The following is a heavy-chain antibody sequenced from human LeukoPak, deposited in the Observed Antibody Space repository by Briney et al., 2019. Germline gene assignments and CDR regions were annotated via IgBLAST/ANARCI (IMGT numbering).Heavy chain of an antibody. CDR3: ARGNDFGMYYYYMDV. CDR1: GGSISNYY. J-gene: IGHJ6*03. D-gene: IGHD3-3*01. Sequence: SETLSLTCTVSGGSISNYYWSWIRQPPGKGLEWIGHIYHSGSTNYNPSLKSRVTISVNTSKKQSSLKLSSVTAADTAVYYCARGNDFGMYYYYMDVWGRGTTVTVSS. V-gene: IGHV4-59*01. CDR2: IYHSGST.